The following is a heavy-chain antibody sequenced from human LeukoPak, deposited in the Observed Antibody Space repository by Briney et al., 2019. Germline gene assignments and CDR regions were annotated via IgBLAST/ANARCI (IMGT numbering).Heavy chain of an antibody. CDR2: ISSSGSTI. V-gene: IGHV3-11*01. Sequence: PGGTLRLSCAASGFTFSDYYMSWIRQAPGKGLEWVSYISSSGSTIYYADSVKGRFTISRDNAKNELYLQMNSLRAEDTAVYYCARGGRAWELLEIDYWGQGTLVTVSS. CDR1: GFTFSDYY. CDR3: ARGGRAWELLEIDY. J-gene: IGHJ4*02. D-gene: IGHD1-26*01.